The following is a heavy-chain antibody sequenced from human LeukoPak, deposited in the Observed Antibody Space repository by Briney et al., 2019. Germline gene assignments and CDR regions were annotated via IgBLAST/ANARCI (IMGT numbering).Heavy chain of an antibody. J-gene: IGHJ5*02. CDR2: INPNSGGT. V-gene: IGHV1-2*02. Sequence: ASVKASCKASGYTFTGYYMHWVRQAPGQGLEWMGWINPNSGGTNYAQKFQGRVTMTRDTSISTAYMELSRLRSDDTAVYYCARAVAGTVNWFDPWGQGTLVTVSS. CDR1: GYTFTGYY. D-gene: IGHD6-19*01. CDR3: ARAVAGTVNWFDP.